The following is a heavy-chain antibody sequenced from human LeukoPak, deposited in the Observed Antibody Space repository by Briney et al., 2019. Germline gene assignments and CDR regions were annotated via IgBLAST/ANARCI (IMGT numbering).Heavy chain of an antibody. CDR3: AKDRRITIFGLVIRYFDY. J-gene: IGHJ4*02. CDR2: ISGSGGST. D-gene: IGHD3-3*01. Sequence: GGSLRLSCAASGFTFSSYGMSWVRQAPGKGLEWVSAISGSGGSTYYGDSVKGRFTISRDNYKNTLYLQMNSLRDEDTAVYYCAKDRRITIFGLVIRYFDYWGQGTLLTVSS. CDR1: GFTFSSYG. V-gene: IGHV3-23*01.